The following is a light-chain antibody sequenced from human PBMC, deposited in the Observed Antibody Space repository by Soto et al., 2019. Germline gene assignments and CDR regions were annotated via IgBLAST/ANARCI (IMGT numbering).Light chain of an antibody. V-gene: IGKV3-20*01. CDR1: QSIGSSY. J-gene: IGKJ4*01. CDR3: QQYGGSPLT. CDR2: GGS. Sequence: EIVLTQSPATLSLSPGERATLSCRASQSIGSSYLAWYQQKPGQAPRLLIYGGSSRATGIPDRFSGSGSGTDFTLTISRLEPEDFAVYYCQQYGGSPLTFGGGTKVEIK.